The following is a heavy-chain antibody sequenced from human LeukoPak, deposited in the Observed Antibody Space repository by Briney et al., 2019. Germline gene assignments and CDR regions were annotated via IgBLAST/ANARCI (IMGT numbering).Heavy chain of an antibody. Sequence: GGSLRFSCAASGFTFSSYGMHWVRQAPGKGLEWVANIKQDGSEKYYVDSVKGRFTISRDNAKNSLYLQMNSLRAEDTAVYYCAPEGGIAGLWDAFDVWGQGTMVTVSS. J-gene: IGHJ3*01. CDR2: IKQDGSEK. V-gene: IGHV3-7*01. D-gene: IGHD6-13*01. CDR3: APEGGIAGLWDAFDV. CDR1: GFTFSSYG.